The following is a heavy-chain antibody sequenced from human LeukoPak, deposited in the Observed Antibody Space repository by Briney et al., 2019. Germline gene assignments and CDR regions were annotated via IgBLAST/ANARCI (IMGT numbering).Heavy chain of an antibody. D-gene: IGHD2-21*02. V-gene: IGHV3-53*01. CDR1: GFTFSSYW. CDR2: IYSGGST. Sequence: GGSLRLSCAASGFTFSSYWMSWVRQAPGKGLEWVSVIYSGGSTYYADSVKGRFTISRDNSKNTLYLQMNSLRAEDTAVYYCARDPLAYCGGDCYLGSDYWGQGTLVTVSS. CDR3: ARDPLAYCGGDCYLGSDY. J-gene: IGHJ4*02.